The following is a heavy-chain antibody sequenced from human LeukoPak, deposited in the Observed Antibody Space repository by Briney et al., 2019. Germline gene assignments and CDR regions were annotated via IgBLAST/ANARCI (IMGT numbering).Heavy chain of an antibody. Sequence: GGSLRLSCAASGFTFSDYYMNWVPQAPGKGLEWVSSISSSSTIYYADSVKGRFTISRDNAKNSLYLQMNSLRAEDTAVYYCAKWNFYGSGSFSRFDPWGQGTLVTVSS. V-gene: IGHV3-69-1*01. J-gene: IGHJ5*02. D-gene: IGHD3-10*01. CDR3: AKWNFYGSGSFSRFDP. CDR1: GFTFSDYY. CDR2: ISSSSTI.